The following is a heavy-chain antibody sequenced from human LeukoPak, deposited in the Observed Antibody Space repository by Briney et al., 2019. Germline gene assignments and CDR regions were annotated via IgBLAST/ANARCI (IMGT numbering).Heavy chain of an antibody. V-gene: IGHV6-1*01. J-gene: IGHJ6*03. CDR3: ARGPRRIAAGVFSYYYYYMDV. Sequence: KHSQTLSLTCAISGDSVSRNTAGWNWVRQSPSGGLEWLGRTYYRSKWYSDFAPSVRNRITINPDTSKNQFSLQLNSVTPEDTAVYYCARGPRRIAAGVFSYYYYYMDVWGKGTTVTVSS. D-gene: IGHD6-13*01. CDR2: TYYRSKWYS. CDR1: GDSVSRNTAG.